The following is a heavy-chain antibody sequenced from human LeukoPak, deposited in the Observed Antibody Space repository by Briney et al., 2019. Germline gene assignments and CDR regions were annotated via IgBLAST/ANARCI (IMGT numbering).Heavy chain of an antibody. V-gene: IGHV4-4*07. D-gene: IGHD3-9*01. Sequence: SETLSLTCTVSGGSISSYYWSWIRQPAGKGLEWIGRIYTSGSTNYNPSLKSRVTMSVDTSKNQFSLTLSSVTAADTAVYYCARQVMIRYFDWYFDYWGQGTLVTVSS. CDR2: IYTSGST. CDR3: ARQVMIRYFDWYFDY. CDR1: GGSISSYY. J-gene: IGHJ4*02.